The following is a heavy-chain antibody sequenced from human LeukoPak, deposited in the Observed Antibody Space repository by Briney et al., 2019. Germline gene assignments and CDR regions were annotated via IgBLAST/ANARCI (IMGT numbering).Heavy chain of an antibody. Sequence: GGSLRLSCEASGFTFNNYWMSWVRQAPGKGLEWVGFIRSKAYGGTTEYAASVKGRFTISRDDSKSIAYLQMNSLKTEDTAVYYCTRDENYDILTGYLSQWGQGTLVTVSS. CDR3: TRDENYDILTGYLSQ. CDR2: IRSKAYGGTT. CDR1: GFTFNNYW. D-gene: IGHD3-9*01. J-gene: IGHJ4*02. V-gene: IGHV3-49*04.